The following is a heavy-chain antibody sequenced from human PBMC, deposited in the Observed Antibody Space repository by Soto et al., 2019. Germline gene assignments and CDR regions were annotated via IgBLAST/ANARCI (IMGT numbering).Heavy chain of an antibody. J-gene: IGHJ5*02. V-gene: IGHV4-59*08. CDR1: GGSLSSYY. Sequence: SETLSLTCTVSGGSLSSYYWTWIRQSPGKGLEWIGYVYFSGNTNYNPSLESRVTISIDTSNNQFSLRLASVTETDTSFYYCGSVRPSGYVLSWGPGTLVTVSS. CDR3: GSVRPSGYVLS. D-gene: IGHD6-25*01. CDR2: VYFSGNT.